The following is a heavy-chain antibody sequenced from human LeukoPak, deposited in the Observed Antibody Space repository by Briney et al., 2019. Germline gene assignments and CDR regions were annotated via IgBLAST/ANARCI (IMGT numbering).Heavy chain of an antibody. V-gene: IGHV3-21*01. CDR2: ISSSSSYI. CDR1: GFTFSSYS. D-gene: IGHD5-12*01. Sequence: KPGGSLRLSCAASGFTFSSYSMNWVRQAPGKGLEWVSSISSSSSYIYYADSVKGRFTISRDNAKNSLYLQMNSLRAEDTAVYYCAKEGLSGYGSLDPLDIWGRGTMVTVSS. CDR3: AKEGLSGYGSLDPLDI. J-gene: IGHJ3*02.